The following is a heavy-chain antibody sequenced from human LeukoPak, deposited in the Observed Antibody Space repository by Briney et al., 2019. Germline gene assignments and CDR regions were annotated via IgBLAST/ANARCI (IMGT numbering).Heavy chain of an antibody. D-gene: IGHD2-2*01. CDR1: GYSFTGYY. CDR2: INPNSGGT. CDR3: ARGGGLGYCDTTSCLIFDY. J-gene: IGHJ4*02. V-gene: IGHV1-2*02. Sequence: ASVKVSCKASGYSFTGYYMHWVRQAPGQGLEWMGWINPNSGGTNYAQKFQGRVTMTRDTSISTAYMELSSLRSDDTAMYYCARGGGLGYCDTTSCLIFDYWGQGTLVGVSS.